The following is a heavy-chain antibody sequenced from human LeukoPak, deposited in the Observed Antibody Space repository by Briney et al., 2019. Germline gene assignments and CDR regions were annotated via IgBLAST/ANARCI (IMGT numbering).Heavy chain of an antibody. J-gene: IGHJ4*02. V-gene: IGHV4-39*01. CDR1: GVSISSSSYH. Sequence: TSETLSLTCTVSGVSISSSSYHWGWIRQPPGKGLEWIGSIYYSGSTYYNPSLKSRVTISVDTSKNQFSLKLSSVTAADTAVYYCARGIAAAGTEDYFDYWGQGTLVTVSS. CDR3: ARGIAAAGTEDYFDY. D-gene: IGHD6-13*01. CDR2: IYYSGST.